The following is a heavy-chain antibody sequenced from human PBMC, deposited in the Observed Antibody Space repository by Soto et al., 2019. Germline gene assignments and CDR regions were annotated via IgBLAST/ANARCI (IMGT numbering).Heavy chain of an antibody. CDR2: IYYSGST. CDR1: GGSISSYY. D-gene: IGHD3-10*01. V-gene: IGHV4-59*01. J-gene: IGHJ4*02. CDR3: ATIPAGV. Sequence: SETLSLTCTVSGGSISSYYWSWIRQPPGKELEWIGYIYYSGSTNYNPSLKSRVTISVDTSKNQFSLNLSSVTAADTAVYYCATIPAGVWGQGTLVTDSS.